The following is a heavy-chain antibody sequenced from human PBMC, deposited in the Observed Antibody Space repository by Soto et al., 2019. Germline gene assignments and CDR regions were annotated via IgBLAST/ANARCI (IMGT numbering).Heavy chain of an antibody. J-gene: IGHJ4*02. Sequence: QVQLVQSGAEVKKPGSSVKVSCKASGGTFSSYRINWVRQAPGQGLEWVGGIVPIYRTADYAQKFQGRVSITADESARTSDMELLSLKAQDTAVDYCVRDSGAKLSSSWGQGTLVPVSS. CDR1: GGTFSSYR. CDR2: IVPIYRTA. V-gene: IGHV1-69*01. D-gene: IGHD6-13*01. CDR3: VRDSGAKLSSS.